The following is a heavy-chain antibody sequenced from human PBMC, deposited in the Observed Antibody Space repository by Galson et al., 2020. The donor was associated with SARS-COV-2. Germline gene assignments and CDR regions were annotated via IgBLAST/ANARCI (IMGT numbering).Heavy chain of an antibody. CDR1: GYSFTSYW. CDR2: IYPGDSDT. D-gene: IGHD3-10*01. CDR3: ARHRRGSGSYYNRSLKWVNYYYGMDV. V-gene: IGHV5-51*01. Sequence: GESLKISCKGSGYSFTSYWIGWVRQMPGKGLEWMGIIYPGDSDTRYSPSFQGQVTISADKSISTAYLQWSSLKASDTAMYYCARHRRGSGSYYNRSLKWVNYYYGMDVWGQGTTVTVSS. J-gene: IGHJ6*02.